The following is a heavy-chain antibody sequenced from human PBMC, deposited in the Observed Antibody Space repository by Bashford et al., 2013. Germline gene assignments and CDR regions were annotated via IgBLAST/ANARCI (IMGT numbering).Heavy chain of an antibody. V-gene: IGHV4-39*01. J-gene: IGHJ6*02. CDR3: MNSKGHLEWFYGLDV. CDR1: GGSIRNSNFY. D-gene: IGHD3-3*01. CDR2: IYYSGTT. Sequence: SETLSLTCTVSGGSIRNSNFYGGWIRQTPGKGLEWIGSIYYSGTTYSNASLKSRITMSVDTSKNQLSLELRSVTAADTAVYYCMNSKGHLEWFYGLDVWGQGTTVTVSS.